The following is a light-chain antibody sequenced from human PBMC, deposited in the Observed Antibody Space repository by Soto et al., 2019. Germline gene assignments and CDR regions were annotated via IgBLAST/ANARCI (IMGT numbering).Light chain of an antibody. CDR2: KAS. V-gene: IGKV1-5*03. J-gene: IGKJ2*01. CDR3: QQYNSYPYT. CDR1: QSINGW. Sequence: DIQMTQSPSTLSASVGDRVTITCRASQSINGWLAWYQQKPGKAPSLLVFKASSLAAGVPSRFSGSGSGTEFTLTISSLQPDDFATYHCQQYNSYPYTFGQGTKLEIK.